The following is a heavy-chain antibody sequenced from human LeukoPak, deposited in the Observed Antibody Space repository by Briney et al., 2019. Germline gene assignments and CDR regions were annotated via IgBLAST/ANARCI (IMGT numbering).Heavy chain of an antibody. D-gene: IGHD2-2*01. CDR1: GGTFSSYA. CDR2: IIPIFGTA. J-gene: IGHJ4*02. V-gene: IGHV1-69*01. CDR3: ARGRAYCSSTSCYGIEDY. Sequence: SVKVSCKASGGTFSSYAISWVRPAPGQGLEWMGGIIPIFGTANYAQKFQGRVTITADESTSTAYMELRSLRSEDTAVYYCARGRAYCSSTSCYGIEDYWGQGTLVTVSS.